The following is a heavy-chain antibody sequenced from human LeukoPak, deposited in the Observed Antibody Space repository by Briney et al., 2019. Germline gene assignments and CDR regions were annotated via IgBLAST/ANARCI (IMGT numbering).Heavy chain of an antibody. Sequence: GRSLRLSCAASGFTFDDYAMHWARQAPGKGLEWVSGISWNSGSIGYADSVKGRFTISRDNAKNSLYLQMNSLRAEDMALYYCAKALKYYYDSSGYYSDAFDIWGQGTMVTVSS. CDR3: AKALKYYYDSSGYYSDAFDI. CDR1: GFTFDDYA. CDR2: ISWNSGSI. D-gene: IGHD3-22*01. J-gene: IGHJ3*02. V-gene: IGHV3-9*03.